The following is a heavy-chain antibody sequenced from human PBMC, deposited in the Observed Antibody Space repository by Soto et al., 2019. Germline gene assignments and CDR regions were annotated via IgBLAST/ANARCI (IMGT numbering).Heavy chain of an antibody. CDR1: GGSISSYY. J-gene: IGHJ3*02. D-gene: IGHD2-21*02. Sequence: QVQLQESGPGLVKPSETLSLTCTVSGGSISSYYWSWIRQPPGKGLEWIGYIYYSGSTNYNPSLKSRXXIXVXXSKNQFSLKLSSVTAADTAVYYCARGMVTHDAFDIWAQGTMVTVSS. CDR2: IYYSGST. V-gene: IGHV4-59*01. CDR3: ARGMVTHDAFDI.